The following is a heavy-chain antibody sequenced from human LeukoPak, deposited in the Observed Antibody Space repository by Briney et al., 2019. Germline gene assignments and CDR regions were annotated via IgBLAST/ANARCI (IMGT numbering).Heavy chain of an antibody. V-gene: IGHV4-34*01. CDR3: ARGVGGVRGVINFDY. CDR2: INHSGST. J-gene: IGHJ4*02. D-gene: IGHD3-10*01. Sequence: TSETLSLTCAVYGGSFSGYYWSWIRQPPGKGLEWIGEINHSGSTNYNPSLKSRVTISVGTSKNQFSLKLSSVTAADTAVYYCARGVGGVRGVINFDYWGQGTLVTVSS. CDR1: GGSFSGYY.